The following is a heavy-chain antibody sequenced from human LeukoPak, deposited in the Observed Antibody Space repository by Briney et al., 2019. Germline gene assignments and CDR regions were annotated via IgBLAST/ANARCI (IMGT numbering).Heavy chain of an antibody. Sequence: GASVKVSCKASGYTFTSYGFTWVRQAPGQGLEWMGWINPNSGGTNYAQKFQGRVTMTRDTSISTAYMDLSRLRSDDTAVYYCARDFDWPYSNGFDIWGQGTMVTVSS. CDR2: INPNSGGT. D-gene: IGHD3-9*01. CDR3: ARDFDWPYSNGFDI. CDR1: GYTFTSYG. V-gene: IGHV1-2*02. J-gene: IGHJ3*02.